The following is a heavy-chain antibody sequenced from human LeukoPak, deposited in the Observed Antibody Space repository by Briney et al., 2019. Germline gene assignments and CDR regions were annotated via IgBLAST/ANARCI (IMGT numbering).Heavy chain of an antibody. Sequence: GESLKISCKVSGDNFASYRIGWVRQAPGQGLEWMGWINPNSGDTNYAQKFQGRVTVTRDTSISTAYMELSRLRSDDTAVYYCARVRYRLAETYIDYWGQGTLVTVSS. D-gene: IGHD3-16*01. CDR2: INPNSGDT. CDR1: GDNFASYR. V-gene: IGHV1-2*02. J-gene: IGHJ4*02. CDR3: ARVRYRLAETYIDY.